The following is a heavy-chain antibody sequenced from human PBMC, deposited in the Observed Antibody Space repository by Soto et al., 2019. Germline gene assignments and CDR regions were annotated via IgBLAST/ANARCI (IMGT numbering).Heavy chain of an antibody. D-gene: IGHD5-12*01. J-gene: IGHJ4*02. CDR1: GGSISSSSYY. CDR2: IYYSGST. V-gene: IGHV4-39*01. CDR3: ARSGYDLSPYYFDY. Sequence: SETLSLTCTVSGGSISSSSYYWGWIRQPPGKGLEWIGSIYYSGSTHYNPSLKSRVTISVDTSKNQFSLKLSSVTAADTAVYYCARSGYDLSPYYFDYWGQGTLVTVSS.